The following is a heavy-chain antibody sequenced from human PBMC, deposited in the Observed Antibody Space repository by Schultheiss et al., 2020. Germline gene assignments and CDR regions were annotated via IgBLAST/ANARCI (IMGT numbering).Heavy chain of an antibody. D-gene: IGHD2-2*03. V-gene: IGHV3-33*01. CDR2: IWYDGSNK. CDR3: ARDRVDIVVVPAYYYYYGMDV. J-gene: IGHJ6*04. CDR1: GFTFSSYG. Sequence: GGSLRLSCAASGFTFSSYGMHWVRQAPGKGLEWVAVIWYDGSNKYYADSVKGRFTISRDNSKNTLYLQMNSLRAEDTAVYYCARDRVDIVVVPAYYYYYGMDVWGTGTTVTVAS.